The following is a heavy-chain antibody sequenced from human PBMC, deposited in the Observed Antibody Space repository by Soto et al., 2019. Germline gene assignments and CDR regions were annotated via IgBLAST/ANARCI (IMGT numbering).Heavy chain of an antibody. CDR1: GFTFSSYW. Sequence: SLRLSCAASGFTFSSYWMSWVRQAPGKGLEWVANIKQDGSEKYYVDSVKGRFTISRDNAKNSLYLQMNSLRAEDTAVYYCARCNSWYLGAFDIWGQGTMVTVSS. CDR2: IKQDGSEK. J-gene: IGHJ3*02. CDR3: ARCNSWYLGAFDI. V-gene: IGHV3-7*05. D-gene: IGHD6-13*01.